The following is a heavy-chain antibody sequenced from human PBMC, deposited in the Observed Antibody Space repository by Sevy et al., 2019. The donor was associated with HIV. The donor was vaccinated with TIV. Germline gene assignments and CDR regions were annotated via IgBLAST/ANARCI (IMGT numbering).Heavy chain of an antibody. CDR3: AKDPHGGGYFDY. J-gene: IGHJ4*02. CDR2: ISYDGSNK. CDR1: GFTFSSYG. D-gene: IGHD3-16*01. V-gene: IGHV3-30*18. Sequence: GGSLRLSCAASGFTFSSYGMHWVRQAPGKGLEWVAVISYDGSNKYYADPVKGRFTISRDNSKNTLYLQMNSLRAEDTAVYYCAKDPHGGGYFDYWGQGTLVTVSS.